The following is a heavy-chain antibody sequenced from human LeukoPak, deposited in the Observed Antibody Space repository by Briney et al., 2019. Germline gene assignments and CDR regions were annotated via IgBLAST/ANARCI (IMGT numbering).Heavy chain of an antibody. V-gene: IGHV4-39*01. CDR3: ARSSLTLVRGVRTVDY. Sequence: SETLSLTCTVSGGSLSSSSYYWGWIRQPPGKGLEWIGSIYYSGSTYYNPSLKGRVTISVDTSKNQFSLKLSSVTAADTAVYYCARSSLTLVRGVRTVDYWGQGTPVTVSS. J-gene: IGHJ4*02. D-gene: IGHD3-10*01. CDR2: IYYSGST. CDR1: GGSLSSSSYY.